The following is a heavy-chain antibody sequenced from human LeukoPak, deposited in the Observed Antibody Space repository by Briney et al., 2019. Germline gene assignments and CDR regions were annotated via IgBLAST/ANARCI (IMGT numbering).Heavy chain of an antibody. Sequence: GESLKISCEGSGYIFTSYWIVWVRQMPGKGLEWMGTIYPGDSDTRYSPTFQGQVTISADKSSGTAYLQWSSLKASDTAMYYCARNVVVAASAFDIWGQGTMVTVSS. CDR1: GYIFTSYW. D-gene: IGHD2-15*01. CDR3: ARNVVVAASAFDI. J-gene: IGHJ3*02. V-gene: IGHV5-51*01. CDR2: IYPGDSDT.